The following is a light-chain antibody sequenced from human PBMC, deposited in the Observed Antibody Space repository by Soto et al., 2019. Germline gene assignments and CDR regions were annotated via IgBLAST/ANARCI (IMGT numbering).Light chain of an antibody. CDR3: QQYDNLPLT. V-gene: IGKV1-33*01. J-gene: IGKJ4*01. CDR2: DAS. Sequence: DIQMTQSPSSLSASVGDRVTITCRASQGIGTDLGWYRQKPGRAPKLLIYDASNLETGVPSRFSGSGSGTDFTFTISSLQPEDIATYYCQQYDNLPLTFGGGTKVDIK. CDR1: QGIGTD.